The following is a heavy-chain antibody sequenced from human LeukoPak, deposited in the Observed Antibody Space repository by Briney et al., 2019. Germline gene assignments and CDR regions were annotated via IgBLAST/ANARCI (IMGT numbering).Heavy chain of an antibody. J-gene: IGHJ4*02. Sequence: GGSLRLSCTTSGFTFGDYAVVWVRQAPGKGLEWVGFARNRAYGGATEYAASAKGRFTISRDDSRNIAYLQMSGLQTDDTAVYYCSRGSIENGSGWYIDYWGQGTLVAVSS. CDR1: GFTFGDYA. V-gene: IGHV3-49*04. CDR2: ARNRAYGGAT. D-gene: IGHD6-19*01. CDR3: SRGSIENGSGWYIDY.